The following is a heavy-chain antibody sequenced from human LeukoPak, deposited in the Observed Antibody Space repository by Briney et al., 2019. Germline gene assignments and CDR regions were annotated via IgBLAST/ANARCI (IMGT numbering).Heavy chain of an antibody. V-gene: IGHV4-4*07. Sequence: SETLSLTCTVSGGSISSYYWSWIRQPAGKGLEWIWRIYTSGSTNYNPSLKSRVTMSVDTSKNQFSLKLSSVTAADTAVYYCARGVISSGWRNYFDYWGQGTLVTVSS. CDR1: GGSISSYY. CDR2: IYTSGST. D-gene: IGHD6-19*01. J-gene: IGHJ4*02. CDR3: ARGVISSGWRNYFDY.